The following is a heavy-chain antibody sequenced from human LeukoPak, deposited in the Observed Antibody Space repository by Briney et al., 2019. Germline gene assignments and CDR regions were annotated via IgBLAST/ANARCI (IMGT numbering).Heavy chain of an antibody. CDR1: GFTFTSYW. V-gene: IGHV3-74*01. Sequence: GGSLRLSCAASGFTFTSYWMYWVRHAPGKGRVWVSRINTDGSSTIYADSVKGRFTISRDNAKNTLYLQMNSLRAEDTAVYYCARGIMATINYWSRGTLVTVSS. J-gene: IGHJ4*02. D-gene: IGHD5-24*01. CDR2: INTDGSST. CDR3: ARGIMATINY.